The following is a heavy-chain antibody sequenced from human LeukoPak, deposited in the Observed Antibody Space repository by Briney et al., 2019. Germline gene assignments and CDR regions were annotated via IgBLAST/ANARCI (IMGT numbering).Heavy chain of an antibody. CDR3: ARHIRWELH. CDR2: IYYSGST. D-gene: IGHD1-26*01. V-gene: IGHV4-39*01. J-gene: IGHJ4*02. Sequence: SETLSLTCTVSGDSISSSSYYWDWIRQPTGRGLEWIGTIYYSGSTYYNPSLKSRVTISVDTSKNQFSLKLSSVTAADTAVYYCARHIRWELHWGQGTLVTVSS. CDR1: GDSISSSSYY.